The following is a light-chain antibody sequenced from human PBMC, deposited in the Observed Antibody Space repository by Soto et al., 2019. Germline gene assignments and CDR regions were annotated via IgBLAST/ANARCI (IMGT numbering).Light chain of an antibody. CDR2: STD. J-gene: IGLJ3*02. V-gene: IGLV8-61*01. CDR3: VLYIGSGFAV. CDR1: SGSVSPAYY. Sequence: QTVVTQEPSFSVSPGGSVTLTCGLSSGSVSPAYYPSWYQQTPGQAPRTLIYSTDTRSSGVPDRFSGSILGNKAALTITGAQVDDECDYYCVLYIGSGFAVFGGGTKLTVL.